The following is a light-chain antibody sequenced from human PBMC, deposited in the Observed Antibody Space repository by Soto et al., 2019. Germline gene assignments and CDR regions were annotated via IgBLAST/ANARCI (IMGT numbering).Light chain of an antibody. Sequence: QSALTQPASVSGSPGQSITISCTGTSXDVGGYNYVSWYQQHPGKAPKLMIYEVSNRPSGVSNRFSGSKSGNTASLTISGLQAEDEADYYCSSYTSSSTYVFGTGTKGTV. V-gene: IGLV2-14*01. J-gene: IGLJ1*01. CDR3: SSYTSSSTYV. CDR2: EVS. CDR1: SXDVGGYNY.